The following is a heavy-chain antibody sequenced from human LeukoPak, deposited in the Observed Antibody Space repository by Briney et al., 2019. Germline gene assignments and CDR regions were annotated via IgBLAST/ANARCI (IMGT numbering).Heavy chain of an antibody. V-gene: IGHV4-59*01. CDR3: ARQVIVVVPAAKIRDAFDI. D-gene: IGHD2-2*01. CDR1: GGSISSYY. Sequence: SETLSLTCTVSGGSISSYYWSWIRQPPGKGLEWIGYIYYSGSTNYNPSLKSRVTISVDTSKNQFSLKLSSVTAADTAVYYCARQVIVVVPAAKIRDAFDIWGQGTMVTVSS. J-gene: IGHJ3*02. CDR2: IYYSGST.